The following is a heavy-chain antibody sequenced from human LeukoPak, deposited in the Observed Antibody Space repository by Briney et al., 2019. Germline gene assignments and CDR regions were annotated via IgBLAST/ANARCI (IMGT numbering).Heavy chain of an antibody. CDR1: GYAITSGRFS. Sequence: PSQTLSLTCTVSGYAITSGRFSWNWIRQSPGKGLEWIGCIYDRGPAYYNPSLKSRFTISVDRPKNQFFLNVTSLTAADTAVYYCARSRQASGLFNSWGQGTLVVVSS. D-gene: IGHD3-10*01. V-gene: IGHV4-30-2*06. CDR3: ARSRQASGLFNS. CDR2: IYDRGPA. J-gene: IGHJ5*01.